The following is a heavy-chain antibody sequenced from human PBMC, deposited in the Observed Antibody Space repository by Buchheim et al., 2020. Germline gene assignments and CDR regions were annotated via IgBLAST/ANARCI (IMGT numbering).Heavy chain of an antibody. CDR2: INSDGSST. Sequence: EVQLVESGGGLVQPGGSLRLSCAASGFTFSSYWMHWVRQAPGKGLVWVSRINSDGSSTSYADSVKGRFTISRDNAKNTLYPQMNSLRAEDTAVYYCAREGDIVVVVAATPYYYGMDVWGQGTT. CDR3: AREGDIVVVVAATPYYYGMDV. CDR1: GFTFSSYW. V-gene: IGHV3-74*01. J-gene: IGHJ6*02. D-gene: IGHD2-15*01.